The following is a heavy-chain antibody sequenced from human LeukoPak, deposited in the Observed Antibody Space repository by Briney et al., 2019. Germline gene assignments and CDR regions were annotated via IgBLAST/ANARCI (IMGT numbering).Heavy chain of an antibody. Sequence: GGSLRLSCAASGFTFSSYAMHWVRQAPGKGLEWVAVISYDGSNKYYADSVKGRFTISRDNSKNTLYLQMNSLRAEDTAVYYCARAGDFWSGYYHTGLDYWGQGTLVTVSS. V-gene: IGHV3-30-3*01. J-gene: IGHJ4*02. CDR2: ISYDGSNK. CDR3: ARAGDFWSGYYHTGLDY. CDR1: GFTFSSYA. D-gene: IGHD3-3*01.